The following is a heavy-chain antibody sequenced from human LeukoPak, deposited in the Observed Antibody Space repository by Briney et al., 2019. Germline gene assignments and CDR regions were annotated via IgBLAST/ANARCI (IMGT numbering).Heavy chain of an antibody. J-gene: IGHJ4*02. CDR2: ISSSGSTT. CDR1: GLTFSSYT. CDR3: ASGAAVGTSRFNY. V-gene: IGHV3-48*01. D-gene: IGHD6-13*01. Sequence: GGSLRLSCAASGLTFSSYTMSWVRQAPGKGLEWVSYISSSGSTTYYADSVKGRFTISRDNAKNSLYLQMKSLRAEDTAVYYCASGAAVGTSRFNYWGQGTLVTVSS.